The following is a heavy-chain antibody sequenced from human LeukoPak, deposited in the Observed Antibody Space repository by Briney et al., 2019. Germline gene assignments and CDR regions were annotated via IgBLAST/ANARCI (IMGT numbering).Heavy chain of an antibody. V-gene: IGHV3-30*02. Sequence: GGSLRLSCAASGFTFSSYGMHWVRQAPGKGLEWVAFIRYDGGNKYYADSVKGRFTISRDNSKNTLYLQMNSLRAEDTAVYYCAKDRRYYGSSINYFDYWGQGTLVTVSS. CDR1: GFTFSSYG. CDR2: IRYDGGNK. CDR3: AKDRRYYGSSINYFDY. D-gene: IGHD3-22*01. J-gene: IGHJ4*02.